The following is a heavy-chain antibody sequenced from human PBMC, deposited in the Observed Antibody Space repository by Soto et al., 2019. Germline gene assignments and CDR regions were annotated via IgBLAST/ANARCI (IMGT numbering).Heavy chain of an antibody. D-gene: IGHD6-19*01. Sequence: SETLSLTCTVSGGSVVSYYWSWIRQPPGKGLEWIGYIYYSGITDYNPSLKSRVTISVDTPKNQFSLKLSSVTAADTAVYYCAREGAVAGSFDYWGQGALVTVSS. J-gene: IGHJ4*02. CDR2: IYYSGIT. CDR3: AREGAVAGSFDY. V-gene: IGHV4-59*02. CDR1: GGSVVSYY.